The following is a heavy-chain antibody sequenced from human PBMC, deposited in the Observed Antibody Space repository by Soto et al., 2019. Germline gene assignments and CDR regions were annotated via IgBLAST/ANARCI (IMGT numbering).Heavy chain of an antibody. CDR2: IKQDGSEK. CDR3: AGDGRVLRFLEWPPRYMDV. D-gene: IGHD3-3*01. J-gene: IGHJ6*03. CDR1: GFTFSSYW. V-gene: IGHV3-7*01. Sequence: GGSLRLSCAASGFTFSSYWMSWVRQAPGKGLEWVANIKQDGSEKYYVDSVKGRFTISRDNAKNSLYLQMNSLRAEDPAVYYCAGDGRVLRFLEWPPRYMDVWGKGTTVTVSS.